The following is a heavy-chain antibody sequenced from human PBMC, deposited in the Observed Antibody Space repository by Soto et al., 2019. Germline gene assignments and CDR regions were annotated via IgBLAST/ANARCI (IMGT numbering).Heavy chain of an antibody. V-gene: IGHV1-69*06. J-gene: IGHJ6*02. CDR1: GCTFSCYA. CDR3: ARSKSGPQLAGGHSYYYYGMDV. D-gene: IGHD3-3*01. CDR2: IIPIFGTA. Sequence: KVSCKASGCTFSCYAISCVRQAPGQGVEWRGGIIPIFGTANYAQKFQGRVTITADKSTSTAYMELSSLRSEDTAVYYCARSKSGPQLAGGHSYYYYGMDVWGQGTTVTVSS.